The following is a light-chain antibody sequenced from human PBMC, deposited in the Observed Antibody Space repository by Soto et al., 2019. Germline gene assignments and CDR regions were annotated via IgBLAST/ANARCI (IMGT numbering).Light chain of an antibody. Sequence: QPVLTQPPSASGTPGQRVTISCSGSSSNIGSNSVNWYQRLPGTAPKLLIFTNNLRPSGVPDRFSGSKSGTSASLAISGLRSEDEAEYYCAAWDDSLNGGVFGGGTKVTVL. J-gene: IGLJ3*02. CDR2: TNN. CDR3: AAWDDSLNGGV. V-gene: IGLV1-44*01. CDR1: SSNIGSNS.